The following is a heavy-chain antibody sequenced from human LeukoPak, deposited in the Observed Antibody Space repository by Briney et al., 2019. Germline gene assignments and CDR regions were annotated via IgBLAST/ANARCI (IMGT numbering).Heavy chain of an antibody. J-gene: IGHJ4*02. Sequence: GGSLRLSCAASGFTFSSYSMNWVRQAPGKGLVWVSRINSDGSSTSYADSVKGRFTISRDNAKNTLYLQMNSLRAEDTAVYYCARVGAPYYYDSSGYYYAYWGQGTLVTVSS. V-gene: IGHV3-74*01. CDR2: INSDGSST. D-gene: IGHD3-22*01. CDR1: GFTFSSYS. CDR3: ARVGAPYYYDSSGYYYAY.